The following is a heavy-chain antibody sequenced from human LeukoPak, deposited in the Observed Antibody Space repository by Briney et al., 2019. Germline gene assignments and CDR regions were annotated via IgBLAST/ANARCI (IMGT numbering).Heavy chain of an antibody. CDR3: ARSPIVATKDYYYYYMDV. CDR1: GYTFTGYY. V-gene: IGHV1-2*02. Sequence: GASVKVSCKASGYTFTGYYMHWVRQAPGQGLEWMGWINPNSGGTNYAQKFQGRVTMTRDTSISTAYMELSRLRSDDTAVYYCARSPIVATKDYYYYYMDVWGKGTTVAVSS. J-gene: IGHJ6*03. CDR2: INPNSGGT. D-gene: IGHD5-12*01.